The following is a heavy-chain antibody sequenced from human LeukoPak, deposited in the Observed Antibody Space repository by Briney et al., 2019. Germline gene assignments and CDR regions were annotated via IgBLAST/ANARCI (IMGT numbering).Heavy chain of an antibody. CDR2: ISHSGTT. CDR1: GGSIDTGDSY. J-gene: IGHJ6*02. Sequence: SETLSLTCSVSGGSIDTGDSYWTWIRQHPGKGLEWIGYISHSGTTRYNWSLQSRLTISIDTSKNEFSLKLSSVTAADTAVYFCARDRRNDSLGFRGLDVWGQGTTVAVSS. V-gene: IGHV4-31*03. D-gene: IGHD1-1*01. CDR3: ARDRRNDSLGFRGLDV.